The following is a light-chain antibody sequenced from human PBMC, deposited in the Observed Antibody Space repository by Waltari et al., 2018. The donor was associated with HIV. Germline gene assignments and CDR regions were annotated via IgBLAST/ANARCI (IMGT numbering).Light chain of an antibody. CDR3: RQRSSVPYP. CDR1: QSIGSS. Sequence: EIVLTQSRVFQSVSPNQKVTITCRDRQSIGSSLQWYQHNPDQSPKLLSMSASQSMSGVTLRFSGSESGTDFTLSIHTLEAEDVATYYGRQRSSVPYPFGRGTKLEIK. J-gene: IGKJ2*01. V-gene: IGKV6-21*02. CDR2: SAS.